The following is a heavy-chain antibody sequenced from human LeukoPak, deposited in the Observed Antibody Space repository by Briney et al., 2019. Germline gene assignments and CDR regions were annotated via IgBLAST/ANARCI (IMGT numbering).Heavy chain of an antibody. CDR1: GFTFSSYW. J-gene: IGHJ4*02. V-gene: IGHV3-74*01. CDR2: INSDGSST. Sequence: PGGSLRLSCAASGFTFSSYWMSWVRQAPGKGLGWVSRINSDGSSTSYADSVKGRFTISRDNAKNTLHLQMNSLRAEDTAVYYCARGARGSGTASDYWGQGTLVTVSS. CDR3: ARGARGSGTASDY. D-gene: IGHD3-10*01.